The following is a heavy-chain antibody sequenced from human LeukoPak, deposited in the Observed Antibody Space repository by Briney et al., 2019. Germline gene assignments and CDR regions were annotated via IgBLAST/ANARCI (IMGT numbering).Heavy chain of an antibody. J-gene: IGHJ6*02. CDR3: ARGSYDMPYGMDV. V-gene: IGHV4-61*02. D-gene: IGHD3-9*01. CDR2: IYTSGST. CDR1: GGSISSGSYY. Sequence: SETLSLTCTVSGGSISSGSYYWSWIRQPAGKGLEWIGRIYTSGSTNYNPSLKSRVTISVDTSKNQFSLKLSSVTAADTAVCYCARGSYDMPYGMDVWGQGTTVTVSS.